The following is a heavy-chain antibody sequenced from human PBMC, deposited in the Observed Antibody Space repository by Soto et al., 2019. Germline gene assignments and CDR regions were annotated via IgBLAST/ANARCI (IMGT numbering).Heavy chain of an antibody. J-gene: IGHJ4*02. CDR1: GFTFSIYW. CDR2: IKQDGSEK. V-gene: IGHV3-7*05. D-gene: IGHD6-6*01. Sequence: GGSLRLSCAASGFTFSIYWMSWVRQAPGKGLEWVANIKQDGSEKYYVDSVKGRFTISRDNAKNSLYLQMNSLRAEDTAVYYCARLNRGPEGVYRQARPYYFDYWGQGTLVTVSS. CDR3: ARLNRGPEGVYRQARPYYFDY.